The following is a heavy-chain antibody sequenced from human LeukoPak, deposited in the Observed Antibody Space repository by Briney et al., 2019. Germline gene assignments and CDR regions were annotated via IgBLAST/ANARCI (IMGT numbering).Heavy chain of an antibody. J-gene: IGHJ5*02. CDR3: ARTVLLWFGELLGKNWFDP. CDR1: GYTFTSYG. D-gene: IGHD3-10*01. V-gene: IGHV1-18*01. Sequence: ASVKVSCKASGYTFTSYGISWVRQAPGQWLEWMGWISAYNGNTNYAQKLQGRVTMTADTSTSTAYMELRSLRSDDTAMYYCARTVLLWFGELLGKNWFDPWGQGTLVTVSS. CDR2: ISAYNGNT.